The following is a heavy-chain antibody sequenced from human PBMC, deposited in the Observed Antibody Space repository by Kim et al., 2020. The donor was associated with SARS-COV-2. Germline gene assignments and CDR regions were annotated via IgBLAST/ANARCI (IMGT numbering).Heavy chain of an antibody. Sequence: SETLSLTCTVSGGSISSSSYYWGWIRQPPGKGLEWIGSIYYSGSTYYNPSLKSRVTISVDTSKNQFSLKLSSVTAADTAVYYCAREIVGATTGLDYWGQGTLVTVSS. J-gene: IGHJ4*02. D-gene: IGHD1-26*01. CDR1: GGSISSSSYY. CDR3: AREIVGATTGLDY. CDR2: IYYSGST. V-gene: IGHV4-39*07.